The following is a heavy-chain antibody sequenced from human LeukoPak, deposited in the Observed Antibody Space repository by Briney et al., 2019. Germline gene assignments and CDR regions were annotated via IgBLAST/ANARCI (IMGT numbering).Heavy chain of an antibody. CDR2: IYYSGST. CDR3: ARHGFRGDGYNWAANWFDP. CDR1: GGSISCYY. V-gene: IGHV4-59*08. D-gene: IGHD5-24*01. J-gene: IGHJ5*02. Sequence: SAALSLSCTSSGGSISCYYWSWLRPPPGKGLEWIGNIYYSGSTNYNPSLKSRVTISVDTSKSQFSLKLSSVTAADTAVYYCARHGFRGDGYNWAANWFDPWGQGTLVTVSS.